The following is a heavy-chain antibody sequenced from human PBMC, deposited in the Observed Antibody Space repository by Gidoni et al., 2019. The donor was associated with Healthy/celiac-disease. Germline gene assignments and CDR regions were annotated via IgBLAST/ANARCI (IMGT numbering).Heavy chain of an antibody. Sequence: QVQLVQSGAEVKKPGASVKVSCKASGYTFTSYYMHWVRQAPGQGLEWMGIINPSGGSTSYAQKFQGRVTMTRDTSTSTVYMELSSLRSEDTAVYYCARSVLMVYAMEAPGYYGMDVWGQGTTVTVSS. D-gene: IGHD2-8*01. J-gene: IGHJ6*02. CDR1: GYTFTSYY. V-gene: IGHV1-46*01. CDR3: ARSVLMVYAMEAPGYYGMDV. CDR2: INPSGGST.